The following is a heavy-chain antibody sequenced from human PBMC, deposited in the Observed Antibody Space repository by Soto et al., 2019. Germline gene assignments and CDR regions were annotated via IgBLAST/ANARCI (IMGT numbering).Heavy chain of an antibody. Sequence: TLSLTCTVSGGSISSGGYYWSWIRQHPGKGLEWIGYIYNTGSTYYNPSLKSRVTISVDTSKNQFSLNLGSVTAADTAVYYFARSVVLLGFGDSDYNWFHHWGQGTLVTVSS. J-gene: IGHJ5*02. V-gene: IGHV4-31*03. CDR2: IYNTGST. D-gene: IGHD3-10*01. CDR3: ARSVVLLGFGDSDYNWFHH. CDR1: GGSISSGGYY.